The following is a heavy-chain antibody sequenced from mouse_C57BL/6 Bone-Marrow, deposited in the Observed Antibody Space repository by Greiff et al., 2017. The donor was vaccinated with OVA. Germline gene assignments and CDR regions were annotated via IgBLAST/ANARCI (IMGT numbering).Heavy chain of an antibody. Sequence: QVQLQQSGAELARPGASVKLSCKASGYTFTSYGISWVKQRTGQGLELIGEIYPRSGNTYYNEKFKGKATLTADKSSSTAYMELRSLTSEDSAVYYCARAYGSSSLDYWGQGTTLTVSS. D-gene: IGHD1-1*01. CDR1: GYTFTSYG. CDR2: IYPRSGNT. CDR3: ARAYGSSSLDY. V-gene: IGHV1-81*01. J-gene: IGHJ2*01.